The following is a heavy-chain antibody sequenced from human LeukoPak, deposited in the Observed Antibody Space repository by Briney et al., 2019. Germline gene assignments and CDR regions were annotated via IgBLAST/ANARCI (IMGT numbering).Heavy chain of an antibody. D-gene: IGHD2-15*01. J-gene: IGHJ5*02. V-gene: IGHV3-23*01. CDR3: ARGADGVSSNSRGWFDP. CDR2: VDYSGGDT. Sequence: PGGSLRLSCIASGFTLSSYEMSWIRQAPGKGLEWVSSVDYSGGDTHYADSVMGRFTISRDNSKNTLYLQLNSLRAEDTAVYSCARGADGVSSNSRGWFDPWGQGTLVTVSS. CDR1: GFTLSSYE.